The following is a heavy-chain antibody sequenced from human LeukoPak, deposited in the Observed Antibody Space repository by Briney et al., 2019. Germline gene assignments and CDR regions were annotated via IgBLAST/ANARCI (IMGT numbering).Heavy chain of an antibody. CDR1: GYTFTSYD. V-gene: IGHV1-8*01. D-gene: IGHD2-2*01. J-gene: IGHJ6*02. Sequence: GASVTVSCTASGYTFTSYDINWVRQATGQGLEWMGWMNPNSGNTGYAQKFQGRVTMTRDTSISTAYMELSSLRSEDTGVYYCARGHYCSSTSCRKYYYYYGMDVWGQGTTVTVSS. CDR2: MNPNSGNT. CDR3: ARGHYCSSTSCRKYYYYYGMDV.